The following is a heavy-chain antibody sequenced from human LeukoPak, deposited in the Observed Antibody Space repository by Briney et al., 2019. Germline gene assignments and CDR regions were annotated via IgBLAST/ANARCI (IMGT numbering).Heavy chain of an antibody. CDR2: VHKTGKT. CDR3: ARELLGAPTPGAY. Sequence: SETLSLTCALSTISGSSGNWWSWVRQPPGKGLEWIGEVHKTGKTNYNPSLKTRVTISIDASKNQLSLELTSVTAADAAVYYCARELLGAPTPGAYWGQGTRVTVSS. V-gene: IGHV4-4*02. J-gene: IGHJ4*02. CDR1: TISGSSGNW. D-gene: IGHD7-27*01.